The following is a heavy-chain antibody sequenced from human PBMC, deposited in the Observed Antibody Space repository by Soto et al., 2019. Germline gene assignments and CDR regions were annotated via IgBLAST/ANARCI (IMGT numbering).Heavy chain of an antibody. Sequence: QVQLQESGPGLVKPSETLSLTCTVSGGSISPYYWSWIRQSPGKGLKWIGYIYYTGTTRYNPSLKSRVPISVDTSKNQFSLKLSSVTAADTAVYYCARLGGYYQALDTWGQGALVTVSS. CDR3: ARLGGYYQALDT. CDR1: GGSISPYY. J-gene: IGHJ5*02. CDR2: IYYTGTT. D-gene: IGHD3-22*01. V-gene: IGHV4-59*08.